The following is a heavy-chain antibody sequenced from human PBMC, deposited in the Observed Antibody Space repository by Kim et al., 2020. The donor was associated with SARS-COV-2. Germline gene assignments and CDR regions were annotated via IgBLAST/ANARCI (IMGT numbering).Heavy chain of an antibody. D-gene: IGHD7-27*01. J-gene: IGHJ4*02. Sequence: GGSLRLSCAASGFSFSNFAMQWVRQSPGTGLEWVAIISYDGSHEYYADSVKGRFSISRDNSKSTLFLQMNRLRTDDTAIYYCATSAGGGDWGIDYWGQGALVTVSS. CDR3: ATSAGGGDWGIDY. CDR2: ISYDGSHE. CDR1: GFSFSNFA. V-gene: IGHV3-30*04.